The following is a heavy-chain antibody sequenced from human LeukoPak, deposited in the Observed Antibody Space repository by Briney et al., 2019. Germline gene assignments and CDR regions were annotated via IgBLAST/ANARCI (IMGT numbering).Heavy chain of an antibody. CDR3: ARSGTHYDILSGYADAFDM. J-gene: IGHJ3*02. D-gene: IGHD3-9*01. Sequence: GGTLRLSCAASGFTFSSYGMSWVRQAPGKGLEWVSSISGSGGSTYYADSVKGRFTISRDNSKNTLYLQMNSLRAEDKVVYYCARSGTHYDILSGYADAFDMWGQGTMVTVSS. V-gene: IGHV3-23*01. CDR2: ISGSGGST. CDR1: GFTFSSYG.